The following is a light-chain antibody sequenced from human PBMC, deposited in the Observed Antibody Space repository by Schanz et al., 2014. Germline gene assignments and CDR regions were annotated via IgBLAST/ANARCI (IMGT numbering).Light chain of an antibody. V-gene: IGKV4-1*01. J-gene: IGKJ3*01. Sequence: DIVMTQSPDSLAVSLGERATIHCKSSQSVFYSSNNKNNLAWYQQKPGQPPKLLISWASARESGVPDRFSGSGSGTDFTLTISSLQAEDVAVYYCQHYYTTPFTFGPGTKVEIK. CDR1: QSVFYSSNNKNN. CDR2: WAS. CDR3: QHYYTTPFT.